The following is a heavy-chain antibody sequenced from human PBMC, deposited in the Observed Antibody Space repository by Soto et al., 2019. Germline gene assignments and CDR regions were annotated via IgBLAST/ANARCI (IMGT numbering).Heavy chain of an antibody. CDR3: AKVDVVPAAKYYYYYYGMDV. J-gene: IGHJ6*02. CDR2: ISGSGGST. V-gene: IGHV3-23*01. Sequence: EVQLLESGGGLVQPGGSLRLSCAASGFTFSSYAMSWVRQAPGKGLEWVSAISGSGGSTYYADSVKGRFTISRDNSKNTLYLQMNSLRAEDTAVYYCAKVDVVPAAKYYYYYYGMDVWGQGTTVTVSS. D-gene: IGHD2-2*01. CDR1: GFTFSSYA.